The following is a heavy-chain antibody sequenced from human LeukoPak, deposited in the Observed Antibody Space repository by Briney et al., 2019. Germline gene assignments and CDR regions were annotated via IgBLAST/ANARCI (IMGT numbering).Heavy chain of an antibody. Sequence: SETLSLTCTVSGASINSYHWSWIRQPPGKALEWTGYSSYTGSPKYTPSLKSRVIMSNDTSKNQISLKMSAVTAADTAVYYCARGDGYSPGFYTWGQGTLVTVSP. V-gene: IGHV4-59*01. J-gene: IGHJ5*02. CDR3: ARGDGYSPGFYT. D-gene: IGHD5-24*01. CDR1: GASINSYH. CDR2: SSYTGSP.